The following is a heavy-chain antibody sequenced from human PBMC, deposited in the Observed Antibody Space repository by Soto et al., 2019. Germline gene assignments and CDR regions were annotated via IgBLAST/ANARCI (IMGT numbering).Heavy chain of an antibody. D-gene: IGHD6-13*01. CDR1: GGSISSGDYY. V-gene: IGHV4-39*01. Sequence: KPSETLSLTCTVSGGSISSGDYYWSWIRQPPGKGLEWIGSIYYSGTTYYKSSLKSRVTISVDTSKNRFSLKLSSVTAADTAVYYCARHPGIAAASDYWGQGTLVTVSS. CDR2: IYYSGTT. J-gene: IGHJ4*02. CDR3: ARHPGIAAASDY.